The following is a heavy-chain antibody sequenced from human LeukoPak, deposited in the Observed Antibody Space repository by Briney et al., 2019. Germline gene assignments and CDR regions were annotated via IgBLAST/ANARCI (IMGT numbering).Heavy chain of an antibody. J-gene: IGHJ3*02. CDR1: GFGVSVYY. CDR3: ARDGMITAYAFDI. Sequence: GGSLRLSCAVSGFGVSVYYMNWVRQAPGKGLEWVSTINSSGDYTCYADSVKGRFTISRDNAKNSLYLQMNSLRAEDTAVYYCARDGMITAYAFDIWGQGTMVTVSS. V-gene: IGHV3-21*01. CDR2: INSSGDYT. D-gene: IGHD3-16*01.